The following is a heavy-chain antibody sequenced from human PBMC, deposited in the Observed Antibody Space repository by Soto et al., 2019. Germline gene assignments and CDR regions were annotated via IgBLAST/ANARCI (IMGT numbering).Heavy chain of an antibody. CDR2: ISGNGGIT. CDR3: AKDGVTIFGVVVPLDI. J-gene: IGHJ3*02. Sequence: EVQLLESGGGLVQPGGSLRLSCAASGFTFSSYAMNWVRQAPGKGLESVSSISGNGGITYYADSVKGRFTISRDNSKNTLYLQMNSLRAEDTAVYSCAKDGVTIFGVVVPLDIWGQGTMVTVSS. CDR1: GFTFSSYA. V-gene: IGHV3-23*01. D-gene: IGHD3-3*01.